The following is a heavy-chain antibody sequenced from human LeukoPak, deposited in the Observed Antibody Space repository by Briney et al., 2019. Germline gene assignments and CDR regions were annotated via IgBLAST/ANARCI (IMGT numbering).Heavy chain of an antibody. J-gene: IGHJ5*02. CDR1: GYSISNGYY. V-gene: IGHV4-38-2*02. CDR2: IYHSGSS. Sequence: SETLSLTCTVSGYSISNGYYWGWIRQPPGKGLEWIGSIYHSGSSYYNPSLRSRVTISVDTSKNQFSLKLSSVTAADTAVYYCARQWGRGSTMVRGVIGPWFDPWGQGTLVTVSS. CDR3: ARQWGRGSTMVRGVIGPWFDP. D-gene: IGHD3-10*01.